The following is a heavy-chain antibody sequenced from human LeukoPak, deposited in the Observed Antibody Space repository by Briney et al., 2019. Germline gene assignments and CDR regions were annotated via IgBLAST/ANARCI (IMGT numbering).Heavy chain of an antibody. Sequence: PGGSLRLSCEASGFTFNTHGMHWVRQAPGKGLEWVAVISYDGTKKNYADSVEGRFTLSRDNLKNTVYLQMNSPRREDTAVYYCAKIAGVDPFDIWGQGTMVTVSS. CDR2: ISYDGTKK. D-gene: IGHD2-15*01. J-gene: IGHJ3*02. CDR3: AKIAGVDPFDI. V-gene: IGHV3-30*18. CDR1: GFTFNTHG.